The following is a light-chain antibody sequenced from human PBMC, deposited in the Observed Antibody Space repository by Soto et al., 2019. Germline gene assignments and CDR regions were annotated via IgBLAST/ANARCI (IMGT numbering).Light chain of an antibody. Sequence: EIVMTQSLATLSVSPGERATRSCRASQSVSSNLAWYQQKPRQAHRLLIYGASTRATGIPARISGSGSGTEFTLTISSLQSEDFAVYYCQQYNNWPQTFGQGTKVEIK. CDR1: QSVSSN. J-gene: IGKJ1*01. CDR3: QQYNNWPQT. CDR2: GAS. V-gene: IGKV3-15*01.